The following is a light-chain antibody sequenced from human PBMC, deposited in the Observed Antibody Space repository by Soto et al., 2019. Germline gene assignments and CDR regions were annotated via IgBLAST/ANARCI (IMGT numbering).Light chain of an antibody. CDR1: QSISSY. Sequence: DIQMTQSPSSLSASVGDRVTITCRASQSISSYLNWYQQKPGKAPKLLIYAASSLQSGVPSRFSGSGSGTDFTLTISSLQREDFATYYCQQSYSTPPSFGQGNKLEIK. J-gene: IGKJ2*01. CDR2: AAS. V-gene: IGKV1-39*01. CDR3: QQSYSTPPS.